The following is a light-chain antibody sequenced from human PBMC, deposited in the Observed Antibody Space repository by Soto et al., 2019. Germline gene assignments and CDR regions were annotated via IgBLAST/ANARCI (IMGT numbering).Light chain of an antibody. J-gene: IGKJ1*01. CDR2: GAS. CDR3: QQYGSSSWT. CDR1: QRVSSSY. V-gene: IGKV3-20*01. Sequence: EIELTQSPGTLSLSPGERATFSCRASQRVSSSYLAWYQQKPGQAPRLLIYGASSRATGIPDRFSGSGSGTDFTLTISRLEPEDFAVYYCQQYGSSSWTFGQGTKVDIK.